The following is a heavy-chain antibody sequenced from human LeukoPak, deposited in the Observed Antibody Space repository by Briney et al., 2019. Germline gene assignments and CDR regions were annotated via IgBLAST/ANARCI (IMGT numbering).Heavy chain of an antibody. D-gene: IGHD7-27*01. CDR2: IYVGGTT. CDR1: GFTVSRNY. CDR3: ARDRHSRGQLGEIYYFDY. Sequence: GGSLRLSCAVSGFTVSRNYMSWVRQAPGKGLEWVSVIYVGGTTYYSDSVKGRFTISRDSSKNTVYLQMKNLRRDDTAVYFCARDRHSRGQLGEIYYFDYWGQGALVSVSS. J-gene: IGHJ4*02. V-gene: IGHV3-66*02.